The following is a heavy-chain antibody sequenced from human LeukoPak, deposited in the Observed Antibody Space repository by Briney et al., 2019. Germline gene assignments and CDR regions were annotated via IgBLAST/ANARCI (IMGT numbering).Heavy chain of an antibody. Sequence: SETLSLTCSVSGGSISDSYWNWIRQPAGKGLEWLGRIYASGSTIYNPSLKSQVTISVDTSKNQFSLMLSSVTAADTAVYYCARLQGDSTAVFDFWGQGALVTVSS. D-gene: IGHD2-21*01. CDR2: IYASGST. J-gene: IGHJ4*02. V-gene: IGHV4-4*07. CDR1: GGSISDSY. CDR3: ARLQGDSTAVFDF.